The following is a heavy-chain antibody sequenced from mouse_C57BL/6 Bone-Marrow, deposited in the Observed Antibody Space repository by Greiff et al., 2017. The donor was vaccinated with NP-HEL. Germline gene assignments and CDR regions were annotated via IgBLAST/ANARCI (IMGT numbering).Heavy chain of an antibody. CDR2: IYPGGGYT. Sequence: QVQLQQSGAELVRPGTSVKMSCKASGYTFTNYWIGWAKQRPGHGLEWIGDIYPGGGYTNYNEKFKGKATLTADKSSSTAYMQFSSLTSEDSAIYYCAITTVVPFDYWGQGTTLTVSS. CDR3: AITTVVPFDY. D-gene: IGHD1-1*01. CDR1: GYTFTNYW. J-gene: IGHJ2*01. V-gene: IGHV1-63*01.